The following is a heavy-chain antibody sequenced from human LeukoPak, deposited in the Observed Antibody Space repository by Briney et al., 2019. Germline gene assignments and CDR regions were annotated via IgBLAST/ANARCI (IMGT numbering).Heavy chain of an antibody. D-gene: IGHD6-19*01. Sequence: GGSLRLSCAASGFTFSSYWMHWVRQAPGKGLVWVSRINSDGSSTSYADSVKGRFTTSRDNAKNTLYLQMNSLRAEDTAVYYCAREVAVAAFDIWGQGTMVTVSS. V-gene: IGHV3-74*01. CDR3: AREVAVAAFDI. CDR2: INSDGSST. J-gene: IGHJ3*02. CDR1: GFTFSSYW.